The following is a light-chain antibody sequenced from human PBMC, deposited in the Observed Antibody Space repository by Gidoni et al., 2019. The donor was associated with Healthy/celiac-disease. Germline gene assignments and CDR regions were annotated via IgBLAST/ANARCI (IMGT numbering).Light chain of an antibody. CDR2: EVS. CDR1: SSDVGGYNY. V-gene: IGLV2-8*01. J-gene: IGLJ3*02. Sequence: QSALTQPPSASGSPGQSVTISCTGTSSDVGGYNYVSWYQPHPGKAPKLMIYEVSKRPSGVPDRFSGSKSGNTASLTVSGLQAEDEADYYCSSYAGSNAWVFGGGTKLTVL. CDR3: SSYAGSNAWV.